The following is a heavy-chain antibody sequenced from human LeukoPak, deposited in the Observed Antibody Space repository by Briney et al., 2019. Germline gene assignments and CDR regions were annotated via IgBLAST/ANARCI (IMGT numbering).Heavy chain of an antibody. J-gene: IGHJ3*02. CDR1: GSPFSTYG. Sequence: GGSLRLSCAASGSPFSTYGMHWVRQAPGKGLEWVSFIQYDGSNKYYADSVKGRFTISRDNSKNTLYMQMNSLRAEDTAVYYCAKGRGYNYWDGFDIWGQGTMVTVSS. D-gene: IGHD5-24*01. CDR3: AKGRGYNYWDGFDI. CDR2: IQYDGSNK. V-gene: IGHV3-30*02.